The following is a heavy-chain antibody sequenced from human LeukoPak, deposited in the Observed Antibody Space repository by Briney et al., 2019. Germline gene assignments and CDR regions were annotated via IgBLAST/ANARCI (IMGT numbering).Heavy chain of an antibody. Sequence: PGGSLRLSCAASGFTFSSYAMSWVRQAPGKGLEWVSAISGSGGSTYYADSVKGRFTISRDSSKNTLYLQMNSLRAEDTAVYYCAKGDSIVVVPAAIPFDYWGQGTLVTVSS. D-gene: IGHD2-2*01. CDR2: ISGSGGST. CDR3: AKGDSIVVVPAAIPFDY. V-gene: IGHV3-23*01. CDR1: GFTFSSYA. J-gene: IGHJ4*02.